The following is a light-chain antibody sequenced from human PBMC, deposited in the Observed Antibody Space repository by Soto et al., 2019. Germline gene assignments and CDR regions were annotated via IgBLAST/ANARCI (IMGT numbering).Light chain of an antibody. V-gene: IGKV3-20*01. CDR1: QSISNNY. CDR3: QQYGNSPFT. Sequence: TQSRVTLSLSPGEIAARSCRASQSISNNYLAWYQQKPGQAPRLLIYVASNMATGIPDRFSGSGSGTDFTLTISRLEPEDFAVYYCQQYGNSPFTFGQGTRLEIK. J-gene: IGKJ5*01. CDR2: VAS.